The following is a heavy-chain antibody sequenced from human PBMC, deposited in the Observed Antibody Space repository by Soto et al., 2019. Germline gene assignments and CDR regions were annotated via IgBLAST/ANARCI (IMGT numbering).Heavy chain of an antibody. V-gene: IGHV3-9*01. Sequence: GGSLRLSCAASGXTFDDYAMHWVRQAPGKGLEWVSGISWNSGSIGYADSVKGRFTISRDNAKNSLYLQMNSLRAEDTALYYCAKARYCSGGSCYRGAFDIWGQGTMVTVSS. CDR3: AKARYCSGGSCYRGAFDI. CDR1: GXTFDDYA. J-gene: IGHJ3*02. D-gene: IGHD2-15*01. CDR2: ISWNSGSI.